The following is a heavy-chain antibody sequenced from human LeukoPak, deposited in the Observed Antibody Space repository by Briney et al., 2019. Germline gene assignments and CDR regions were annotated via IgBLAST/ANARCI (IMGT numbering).Heavy chain of an antibody. Sequence: GGSLRLSCAASGFTFSNAWMSWVRQAPGKGLEWVGRIKSKTDGGTTDYAAPVKGRSTISRDDSKNTLYLQMNSLKTDDTAVYYCTTGYYYGDGAGYWGQGTLVTVSS. CDR3: TTGYYYGDGAGY. CDR1: GFTFSNAW. CDR2: IKSKTDGGTT. D-gene: IGHD3-22*01. J-gene: IGHJ4*02. V-gene: IGHV3-15*01.